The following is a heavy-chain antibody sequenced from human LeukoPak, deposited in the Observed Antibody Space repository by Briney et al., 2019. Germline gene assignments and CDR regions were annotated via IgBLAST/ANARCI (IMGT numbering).Heavy chain of an antibody. CDR1: GYSFTSYW. J-gene: IGHJ5*02. CDR3: ARVRYDDFWSGYLANWFDP. Sequence: GESLKISCKGSGYSFTSYWIGWVRQMPGKGLEWMGIIYPGDSDTRYSPSFQGQVTISADKSISTAYLQWSSLKASDTAMYYCARVRYDDFWSGYLANWFDPWGQGTLVTVSS. D-gene: IGHD3-3*01. V-gene: IGHV5-51*01. CDR2: IYPGDSDT.